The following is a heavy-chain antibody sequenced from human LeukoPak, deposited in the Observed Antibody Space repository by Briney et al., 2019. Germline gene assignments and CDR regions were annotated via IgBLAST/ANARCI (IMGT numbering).Heavy chain of an antibody. CDR2: ISSSSSYI. J-gene: IGHJ4*02. Sequence: GGSLRLSCAASGFTFSSYSMNWVRQAPGKGLEWVSSISSSSSYIYYADSVKGRFTISRDNAKNSLYLQMNSLGAEDTAVYYCARAREMATIMNYYFDYWGQGTLVTVSS. D-gene: IGHD5-24*01. V-gene: IGHV3-21*01. CDR3: ARAREMATIMNYYFDY. CDR1: GFTFSSYS.